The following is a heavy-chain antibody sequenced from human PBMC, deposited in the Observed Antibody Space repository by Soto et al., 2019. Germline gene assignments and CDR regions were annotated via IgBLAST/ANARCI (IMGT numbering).Heavy chain of an antibody. V-gene: IGHV3-15*01. CDR1: GFTFANAW. CDR2: IKSKTEGGTT. J-gene: IGHJ3*02. Sequence: EVQLVESGGGLVKPGGSLRLSCAASGFTFANAWMSWVRQAPGRGLEWVGRIKSKTEGGTTNYAAPVKDRFTISRDDSKHTLFLQMGSLKTEDTAVYYCTNPRGRNGFDIWGQGTMVTVSS. D-gene: IGHD3-10*01. CDR3: TNPRGRNGFDI.